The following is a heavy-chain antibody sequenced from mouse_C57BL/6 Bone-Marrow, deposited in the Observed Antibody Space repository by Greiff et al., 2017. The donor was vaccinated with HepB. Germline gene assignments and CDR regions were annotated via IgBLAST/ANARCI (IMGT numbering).Heavy chain of an antibody. J-gene: IGHJ3*01. CDR2: IYPRSGNT. CDR3: ARDYYYSSSYVWFAY. CDR1: GYTFTSYG. Sequence: QVQLKQSGAELARPGASVKLSCKASGYTFTSYGISWVKQRTGQGLEWIGEIYPRSGNTYYNEKFKGKATLTADKSSSTAYMELRSLTSEDSAVYFCARDYYYSSSYVWFAYWGQGTLVTVSA. D-gene: IGHD1-1*01. V-gene: IGHV1-81*01.